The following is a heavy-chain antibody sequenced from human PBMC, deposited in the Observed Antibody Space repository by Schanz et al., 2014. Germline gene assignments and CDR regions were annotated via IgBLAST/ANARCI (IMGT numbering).Heavy chain of an antibody. CDR3: ARGGGPEDVFDI. CDR2: IIPIHGIV. CDR1: GYTFTSYD. Sequence: QVQLVQSGAEMKKPGASVKVSCTASGYTFTSYDINWVRQAPGQGLEWMGRIIPIHGIVNYAQRFQDRVRITADKSTSTAYMELSSLRSDDTAVYYCARGGGPEDVFDIWGQGTILTVSS. V-gene: IGHV1-69*09. J-gene: IGHJ3*02. D-gene: IGHD5-12*01.